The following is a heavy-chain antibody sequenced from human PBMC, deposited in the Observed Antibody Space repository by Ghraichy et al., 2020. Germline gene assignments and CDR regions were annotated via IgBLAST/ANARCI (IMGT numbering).Heavy chain of an antibody. V-gene: IGHV3-7*01. CDR2: IKQDGSEK. CDR3: ARGAYPRFDP. J-gene: IGHJ5*02. CDR1: GFTFRSYW. Sequence: GGSLRLSCAASGFTFRSYWMTWVRQAPGKGLEWVANIKQDGSEKYYVDSVKGRFTISKDNAKNSLSLQMNSLRAEDTAVYYCARGAYPRFDPLGQGTLVTVSS. D-gene: IGHD3-16*01.